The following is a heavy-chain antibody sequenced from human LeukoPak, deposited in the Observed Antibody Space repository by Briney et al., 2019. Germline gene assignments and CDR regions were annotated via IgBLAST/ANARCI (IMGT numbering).Heavy chain of an antibody. CDR2: IYYSGST. V-gene: IGHV4-31*03. J-gene: IGHJ6*02. D-gene: IGHD3-10*01. Sequence: SETLSLTCTVSGGSISSGGFYWSWIRQHPGKGLEWIGYIYYSGSTYYSPSLQSRVNISVDTSKSQFSLKLTSVTAADTAVDYCARERVTMVRGMSGMDVWGQGTTVTVSS. CDR1: GGSISSGGFY. CDR3: ARERVTMVRGMSGMDV.